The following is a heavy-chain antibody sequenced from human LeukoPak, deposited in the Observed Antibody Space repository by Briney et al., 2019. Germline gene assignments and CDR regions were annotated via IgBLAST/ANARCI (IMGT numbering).Heavy chain of an antibody. D-gene: IGHD4-17*01. V-gene: IGHV3-21*01. CDR1: GFTFSHYS. CDR3: ARDRRDYGDEAYYYYYGMDV. CDR2: ITSSSSHI. J-gene: IGHJ6*02. Sequence: GGSLRLSCAASGFTFSHYSIDWVRQAPGKGLERVASITSSSSHIYYADSVKGRFTISRDNSKNTLYLQMNSLRAEDTAVYYCARDRRDYGDEAYYYYYGMDVWGQGTTVTVSS.